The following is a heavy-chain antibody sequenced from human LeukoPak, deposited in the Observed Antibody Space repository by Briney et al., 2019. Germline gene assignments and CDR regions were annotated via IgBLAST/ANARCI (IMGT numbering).Heavy chain of an antibody. D-gene: IGHD4-17*01. Sequence: HPGGSLRSSCSASGFTFSDYAMHWVRQAPGRGLQYVSAITSSGGSTYYADSVKGRFTISRDNSKNTLYLQMSSLRPEDTAVYFCVKRGRSGDYPYDYWGQGAMVADSS. V-gene: IGHV3-64D*06. CDR2: ITSSGGST. J-gene: IGHJ4*02. CDR1: GFTFSDYA. CDR3: VKRGRSGDYPYDY.